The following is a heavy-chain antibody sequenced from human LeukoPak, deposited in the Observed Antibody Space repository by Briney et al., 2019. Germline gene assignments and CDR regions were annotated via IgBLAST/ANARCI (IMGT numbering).Heavy chain of an antibody. Sequence: GGSLRLSCAASGFTFSSYAMSWVRQAPGKGLEWVSAISGSGDSTYYADSVKGRFTISRDNSKNTLYLQMNSLRAEDTAVYYCAKPHSGDSSGYYNFYYYYMDVWGKGTTVTISS. CDR1: GFTFSSYA. V-gene: IGHV3-23*01. J-gene: IGHJ6*03. D-gene: IGHD3-22*01. CDR2: ISGSGDST. CDR3: AKPHSGDSSGYYNFYYYYMDV.